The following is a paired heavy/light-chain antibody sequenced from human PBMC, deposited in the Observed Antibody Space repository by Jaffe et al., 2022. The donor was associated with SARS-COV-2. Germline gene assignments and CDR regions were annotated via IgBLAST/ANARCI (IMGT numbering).Heavy chain of an antibody. D-gene: IGHD6-19*01. CDR3: AKDHIGSGGTDH. CDR2: ITWNGGST. V-gene: IGHV3-20*04. Sequence: DVQLVESGGDVVRPGGALRLSCVVSGLTFEHHGMNWVRQAPGKGLEWVSGITWNGGSTGYADSVKGRFTISRDNANNSLFLQMNSLRVEDTAFYYCAKDHIGSGGTDHWGQGTLVTVSS. CDR1: GLTFEHHG. J-gene: IGHJ4*02.
Light chain of an antibody. J-gene: IGKJ1*01. CDR2: DAS. V-gene: IGKV3-11*01. CDR1: QSVGNL. CDR3: QHRANWPWT. Sequence: EIVLTQSPATLSLSPGERATLSCRASQSVGNLLAWYQQKPGQAPRLLIYDASDRATGIPARFSGSGSGTDFTLTIRSLEPEDFAIYYCQHRANWPWTFGQGTKVEIK.